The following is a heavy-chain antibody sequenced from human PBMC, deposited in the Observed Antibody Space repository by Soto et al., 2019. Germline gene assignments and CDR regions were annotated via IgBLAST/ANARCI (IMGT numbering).Heavy chain of an antibody. J-gene: IGHJ4*02. Sequence: GGSLRLSCAASGFTFSSYGMHWVRQAPGKGLEWVAVISYDGSNKYYADSVKGRFTISRDNSKNTLYLQMNSLRAEDTAVYYCANGAYYGSGSYYNGEGYWGQGTLVTVSS. CDR2: ISYDGSNK. CDR1: GFTFSSYG. CDR3: ANGAYYGSGSYYNGEGY. V-gene: IGHV3-30*18. D-gene: IGHD3-10*01.